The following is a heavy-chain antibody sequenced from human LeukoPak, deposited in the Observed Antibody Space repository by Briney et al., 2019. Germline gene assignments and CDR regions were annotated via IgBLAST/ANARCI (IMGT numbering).Heavy chain of an antibody. Sequence: SETLSLTCAASGGTFSSYYWSWIRQPPGKGLEWIGYIYYSGSTNYNPSLQSRVTISVDTSKNQFSLKPSSVTAADTAVYYCARGYCSSTSCYGPCYFDYWGQGTLVTVSS. CDR2: IYYSGST. V-gene: IGHV4-59*01. J-gene: IGHJ4*02. D-gene: IGHD2-2*01. CDR3: ARGYCSSTSCYGPCYFDY. CDR1: GGTFSSYY.